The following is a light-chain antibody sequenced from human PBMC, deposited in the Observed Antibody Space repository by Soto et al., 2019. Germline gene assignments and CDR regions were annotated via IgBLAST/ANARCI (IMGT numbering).Light chain of an antibody. Sequence: QSALTQPPSASGSPGQSVTISCTGTSGDVGAYKYVSWYQQYPGKAPKLMIYEVSKRPSGVPDRFSGSKSGNTASLTVSGLQAEDDADYYCTSYVGSNIWVFGGGTKLTVL. CDR3: TSYVGSNIWV. CDR1: SGDVGAYKY. J-gene: IGLJ3*02. CDR2: EVS. V-gene: IGLV2-8*01.